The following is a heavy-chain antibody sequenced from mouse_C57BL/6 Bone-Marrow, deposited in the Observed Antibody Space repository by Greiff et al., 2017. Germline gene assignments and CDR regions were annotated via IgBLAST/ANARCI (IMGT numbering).Heavy chain of an antibody. J-gene: IGHJ2*01. CDR2: IYPSDSET. CDR3: ARDYYYGSRGFDY. D-gene: IGHD1-1*01. Sequence: QVQLQQPGAELVRPGSSVKLSCKASGYTFTSYWLDWVKPRPGQGLEWIGNIYPSDSETHYNQKFKDKATLTVDKSSSTAYMQRSSLTSEDSAVYYCARDYYYGSRGFDYWGQGTTLTVSS. CDR1: GYTFTSYW. V-gene: IGHV1-61*01.